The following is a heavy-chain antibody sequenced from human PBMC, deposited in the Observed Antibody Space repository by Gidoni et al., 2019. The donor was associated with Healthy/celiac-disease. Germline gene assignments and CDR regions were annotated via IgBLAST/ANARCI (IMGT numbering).Heavy chain of an antibody. CDR3: ARTSNPYCSSTSCSRWLFYYYYMDV. D-gene: IGHD2-2*01. Sequence: QVQLQQWGAGLLKPSATLSLTSAVYGGSFSGYYWSWLRQPPGKGLEWIGEIKHSGSTNYNPSLKRRVTISVDTSKNQFSLKLSSVTAADTAVYYCARTSNPYCSSTSCSRWLFYYYYMDVWGKGTTVTVSS. CDR1: GGSFSGYY. J-gene: IGHJ6*03. V-gene: IGHV4-34*01. CDR2: IKHSGST.